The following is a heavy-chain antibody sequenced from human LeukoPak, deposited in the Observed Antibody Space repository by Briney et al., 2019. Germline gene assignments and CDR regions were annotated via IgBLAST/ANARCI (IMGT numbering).Heavy chain of an antibody. CDR3: ARDLFVVVPAAYNDY. CDR1: GFTLSDYY. Sequence: GGSLRLSCAASGFTLSDYYMSWIRQAPGKGLEWVSYISSSSSYTNYADSVKGRFTISRDNAKNSLYLQMNSLRAEDTAVYYCARDLFVVVPAAYNDYWGQGTLVTVSS. V-gene: IGHV3-11*06. CDR2: ISSSSSYT. D-gene: IGHD2-2*01. J-gene: IGHJ4*02.